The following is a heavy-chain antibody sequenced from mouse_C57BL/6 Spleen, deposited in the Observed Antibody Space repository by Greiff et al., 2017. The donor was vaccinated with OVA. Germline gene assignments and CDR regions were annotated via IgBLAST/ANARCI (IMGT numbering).Heavy chain of an antibody. CDR3: ARSPYGNYVDY. CDR2: INPYNGGT. J-gene: IGHJ2*01. CDR1: GYTFTDYY. D-gene: IGHD2-1*01. V-gene: IGHV1-19*01. Sequence: EVQLQQSGPVLVKPGASVKMSCKASGYTFTDYYMNWVKQSHGKSLEWIGVINPYNGGTSYNQKFKGKATLTVDKSSSTAYMELNSLTSEDSAVYYCARSPYGNYVDYWGQGTTLTVSS.